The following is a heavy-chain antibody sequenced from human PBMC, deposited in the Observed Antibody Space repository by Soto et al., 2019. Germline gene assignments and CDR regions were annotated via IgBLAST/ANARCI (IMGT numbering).Heavy chain of an antibody. Sequence: ASVKVSCKASGYTFSSYGITWVRQAPGQGLEWMGWISVYSGKTSYAQKLQDRVTMSTDTSTSTAYMELRSLRSDDTAFYYCARLSIAGAYYYFCMVFWGRGTTVAVS. D-gene: IGHD1-26*01. CDR2: ISVYSGKT. CDR1: GYTFSSYG. CDR3: ARLSIAGAYYYFCMVF. J-gene: IGHJ6*02. V-gene: IGHV1-18*04.